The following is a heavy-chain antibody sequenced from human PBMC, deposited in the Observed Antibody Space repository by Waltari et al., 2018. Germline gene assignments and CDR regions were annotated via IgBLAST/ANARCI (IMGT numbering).Heavy chain of an antibody. V-gene: IGHV1-69*01. J-gene: IGHJ6*02. CDR3: ARGPPRVVRATYVMDV. Sequence: QVQLVQSGAEVKKPGSSVKVSCKASGGTFGTYAISWVRQAPGQGLEWMGGNRARLGPANYAQKFQGRVTITADEYTSTVYMEVSRLRSEDTAVYYCARGPPRVVRATYVMDVWGQGTTVTVSS. CDR2: NRARLGPA. CDR1: GGTFGTYA. D-gene: IGHD1-26*01.